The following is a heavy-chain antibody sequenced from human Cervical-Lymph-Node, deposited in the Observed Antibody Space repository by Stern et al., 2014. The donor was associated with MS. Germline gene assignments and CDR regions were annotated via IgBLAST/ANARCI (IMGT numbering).Heavy chain of an antibody. J-gene: IGHJ4*02. V-gene: IGHV3-30*04. CDR1: GFIFSNCA. CDR3: ARGGKGDDYGYILVSNVAFDF. Sequence: VQLVESGGGAVQPGSSLRLSCAASGFIFSNCAMHWVRQAPGKGPEWVAGISAGGNHKEHVDSVRGRFTISRDNAKSTLYLKMKSLRFEDTAVYFCARGGKGDDYGYILVSNVAFDFWGQGSRVIVPS. CDR2: ISAGGNHK. D-gene: IGHD5-18*01.